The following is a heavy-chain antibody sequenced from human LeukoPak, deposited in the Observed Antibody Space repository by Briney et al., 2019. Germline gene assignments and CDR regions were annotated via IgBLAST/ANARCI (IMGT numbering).Heavy chain of an antibody. V-gene: IGHV3-9*01. Sequence: GRSLRLSCAASGFTFDDYAMHWVRQAPGKGLEWVSGISWNSGSIGYADSVKGRFTISRDNAKNSLYLQMNSLRAEDTAVYYCAREGYSSSWYYFDYWGQGTLVTVSS. CDR1: GFTFDDYA. J-gene: IGHJ4*02. CDR2: ISWNSGSI. CDR3: AREGYSSSWYYFDY. D-gene: IGHD6-13*01.